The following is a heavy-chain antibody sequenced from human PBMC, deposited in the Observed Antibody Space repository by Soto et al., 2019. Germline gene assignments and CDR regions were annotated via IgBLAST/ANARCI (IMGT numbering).Heavy chain of an antibody. CDR3: AKKVNSGPGSQYFDY. CDR1: GFTFSSYA. D-gene: IGHD3-10*01. J-gene: IGHJ4*02. Sequence: GGSLRLSCAASGFTFSSYAMSWVRQAPGKGLEWVSAISGSGGSTYYADSVKGRFTISRDNSKNTLYLQMNSLRAEDTAIYYCAKKVNSGPGSQYFDYRGQGTLVTVSS. V-gene: IGHV3-23*01. CDR2: ISGSGGST.